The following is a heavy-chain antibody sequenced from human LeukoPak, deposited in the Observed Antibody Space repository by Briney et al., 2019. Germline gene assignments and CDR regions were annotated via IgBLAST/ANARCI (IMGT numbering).Heavy chain of an antibody. J-gene: IGHJ4*02. CDR1: GFTFSSYA. CDR3: APIAATGSFDY. D-gene: IGHD2-15*01. V-gene: IGHV3-30-3*01. Sequence: PGGSLRLSCAASGFTFSSYAMHWVRQAPGKGLEWVAVISYDVSNKYYADSVKGRFTISRDNSKDTLYLQMNSLRAEDTAVYYCAPIAATGSFDYWGQGTLVTVSS. CDR2: ISYDVSNK.